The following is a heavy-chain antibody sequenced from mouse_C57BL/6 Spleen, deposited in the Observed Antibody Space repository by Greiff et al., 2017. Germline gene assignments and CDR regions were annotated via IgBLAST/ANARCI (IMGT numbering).Heavy chain of an antibody. D-gene: IGHD1-1*01. J-gene: IGHJ3*01. CDR1: GYTFTSYW. Sequence: QLKQPGAELVKPGASVKLSCKASGYTFTSYWMHWVKQRPGQGLEWIGMIHPNSGSTNYNEKFKSKATLTVDKSSSTAYMQLSSLTSEDSAVYYCAIPHYYGSSYSVFAYWGQGTLVTVSA. CDR2: IHPNSGST. CDR3: AIPHYYGSSYSVFAY. V-gene: IGHV1-64*01.